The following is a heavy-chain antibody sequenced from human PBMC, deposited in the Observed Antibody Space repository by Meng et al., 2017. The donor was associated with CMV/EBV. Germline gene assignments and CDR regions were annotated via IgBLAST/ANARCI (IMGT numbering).Heavy chain of an antibody. CDR3: ARLRIAVAGDFDY. D-gene: IGHD6-19*01. CDR1: GGSVSSGSYY. Sequence: LRLSCTVSGGSVSSGSYYWSWIRQPPGKGLEWIGSIYYSGSTYYNPSLKSRVTISVDTSKNQFSLKLSSVTAADTAVYYCARLRIAVAGDFDYWGQGTLVTVSS. V-gene: IGHV4-39*01. CDR2: IYYSGST. J-gene: IGHJ4*02.